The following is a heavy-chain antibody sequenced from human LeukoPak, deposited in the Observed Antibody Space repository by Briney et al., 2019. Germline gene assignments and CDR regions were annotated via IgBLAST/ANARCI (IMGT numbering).Heavy chain of an antibody. V-gene: IGHV3-33*01. CDR2: IWYDGSNK. Sequence: PGGSLRLSCAASGFTFSSYGMHWVRQAPGKGLEWVAVIWYDGSNKYYADSVKGRFTISRDNSKNTLYLQMNSLRSEDTAVYYCARGSKRITIFGVVITPYYFDYWGQGTLVTVSS. D-gene: IGHD3-3*01. CDR3: ARGSKRITIFGVVITPYYFDY. J-gene: IGHJ4*02. CDR1: GFTFSSYG.